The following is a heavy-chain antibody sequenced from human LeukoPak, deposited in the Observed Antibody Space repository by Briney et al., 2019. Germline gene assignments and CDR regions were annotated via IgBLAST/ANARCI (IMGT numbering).Heavy chain of an antibody. CDR3: ARVGVGPHVLRYFDWSYGY. CDR2: IKQDGSEK. V-gene: IGHV3-7*03. J-gene: IGHJ4*02. Sequence: GGSLRLSCAASGFTFSSYWMGWVRQAPGKGLEWVANIKQDGSEKYYVDSMKGRFTISRDNAKNSLYLQMNSLRAEDTAVYYCARVGVGPHVLRYFDWSYGYWGQGTLVTVSS. CDR1: GFTFSSYW. D-gene: IGHD3-9*01.